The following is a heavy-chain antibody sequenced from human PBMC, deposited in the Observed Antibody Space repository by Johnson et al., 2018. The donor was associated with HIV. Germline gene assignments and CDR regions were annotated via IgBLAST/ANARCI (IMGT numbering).Heavy chain of an antibody. J-gene: IGHJ3*02. CDR3: ARGTIIMFRGVIGFDI. CDR1: GFTVSTYH. D-gene: IGHD3-10*01. CDR2: IYDGGRT. Sequence: VQLVESGGGLIQPGESLRLSCAASGFTVSTYHMSWVRQAPGTGLEWVSVIYDGGRTYYGDSVKGRFTISGDTSKNTLHLEMNSLRAEDTAMYYCARGTIIMFRGVIGFDIWGQGTMVTVSS. V-gene: IGHV3-53*01.